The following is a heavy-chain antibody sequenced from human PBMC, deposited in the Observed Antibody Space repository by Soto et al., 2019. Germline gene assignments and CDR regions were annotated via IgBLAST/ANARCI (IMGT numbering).Heavy chain of an antibody. CDR3: ARGSIKRGYFDY. CDR2: IYYSGST. J-gene: IGHJ4*02. CDR1: GGSISSGGYY. Sequence: QVQLQESGPGLVKPSQTLSLTCTVSGGSISSGGYYWSWIRQHPGKGLEWIGDIYYSGSTYYNPSLKSRVTISVDTSKNQFSLKLSSVTAADTAVYYCARGSIKRGYFDYWGQGTLVTVSS. V-gene: IGHV4-31*03.